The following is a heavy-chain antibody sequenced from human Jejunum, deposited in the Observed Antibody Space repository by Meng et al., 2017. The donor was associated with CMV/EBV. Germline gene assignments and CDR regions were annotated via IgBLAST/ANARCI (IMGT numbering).Heavy chain of an antibody. Sequence: LRDQGPDLGKPSEPLSLSCSVSGGSVKYYYWSWIRQSSGKGLEWIGRFYSSDTYNYHPSLDSRVTMSLDTSKNQFSLNLRSVTAADTATYYCARGPGASTREGFDYWGLGTLVTVSS. J-gene: IGHJ4*02. CDR1: GGSVKYYY. CDR3: ARGPGASTREGFDY. D-gene: IGHD1-26*01. CDR2: FYSSDTY. V-gene: IGHV4-4*07.